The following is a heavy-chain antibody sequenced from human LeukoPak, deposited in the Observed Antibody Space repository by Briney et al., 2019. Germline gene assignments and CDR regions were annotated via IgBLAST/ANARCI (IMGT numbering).Heavy chain of an antibody. CDR2: ISGSGGST. Sequence: PGGSLRLSCAASGFTFSSYAMSWVRQAPGKGLEWVSAISGSGGSTYYADSVKGRFTISRDNSKNTLYLQMNSLRAEGTAVYYCAKDVGNIVVVPAAMRIFDYWGQGTLVTVSS. V-gene: IGHV3-23*01. D-gene: IGHD2-2*01. J-gene: IGHJ4*02. CDR3: AKDVGNIVVVPAAMRIFDY. CDR1: GFTFSSYA.